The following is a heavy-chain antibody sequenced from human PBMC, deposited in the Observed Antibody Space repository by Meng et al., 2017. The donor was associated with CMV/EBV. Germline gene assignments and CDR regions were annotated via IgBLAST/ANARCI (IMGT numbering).Heavy chain of an antibody. CDR1: GFTFSSYW. CDR2: IKQDGSEK. CDR3: ASHNVLLWFGELGY. Sequence: ETLSLTCAASGFTFSSYWMSCVRQAPGKGLVWVANIKQDGSEKYYVDSVKGRFTISRDNAKTSLYLQMNRLRAEDTAVYYCASHNVLLWFGELGYWGQGTLVTVSS. J-gene: IGHJ4*02. V-gene: IGHV3-7*01. D-gene: IGHD3-10*01.